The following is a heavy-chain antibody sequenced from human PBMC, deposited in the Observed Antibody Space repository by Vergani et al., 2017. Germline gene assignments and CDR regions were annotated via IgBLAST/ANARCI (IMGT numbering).Heavy chain of an antibody. V-gene: IGHV4-30-4*08. D-gene: IGHD2-2*01. J-gene: IGHJ4*02. CDR3: ARMGGYXEGDAFRIGYFDS. CDR1: GGSISSGDYY. CDR2: IYYSGST. Sequence: QVQLQESGPGLVKPSQTLSLTCTVSGGSISSGDYYWSWIRQPPGKGLEWIGYIYYSGSTYYNPSLKSRVTISVDTSKNQFSLKLNSVTAADTAMYYCARMGGYXEGDAFRIGYFDSWGPGILVTVSS.